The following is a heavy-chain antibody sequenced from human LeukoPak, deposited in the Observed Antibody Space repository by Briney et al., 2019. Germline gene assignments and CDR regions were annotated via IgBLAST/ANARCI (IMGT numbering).Heavy chain of an antibody. J-gene: IGHJ4*02. Sequence: PSETLSLTCTVYGASFSGFHWSWIRQPPGKGLEWIGEINHSGSTNYNPSLKSRVTISVDTSKNQFSLKLSSVTAADTAVYYCARGQWLDNYWGQGTLVTGSS. CDR2: INHSGST. D-gene: IGHD6-19*01. CDR1: GASFSGFH. CDR3: ARGQWLDNY. V-gene: IGHV4-34*01.